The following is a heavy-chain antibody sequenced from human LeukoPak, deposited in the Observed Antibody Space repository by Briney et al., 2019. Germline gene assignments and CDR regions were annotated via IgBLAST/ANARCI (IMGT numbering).Heavy chain of an antibody. CDR3: AKDDYYYEIGY. J-gene: IGHJ4*02. CDR2: IWSDGSNK. CDR1: GVSVSSHG. V-gene: IGHV3-33*06. D-gene: IGHD3-22*01. Sequence: GGSLRLTCAASGVSVSSHGRHWIRQAPGKGLEWVAVIWSDGSNKYYAYPVKGRFTISRDNSKYTWYLQMSSLRAEDTDMYYCAKDDYYYEIGYWGQGTLVTVSS.